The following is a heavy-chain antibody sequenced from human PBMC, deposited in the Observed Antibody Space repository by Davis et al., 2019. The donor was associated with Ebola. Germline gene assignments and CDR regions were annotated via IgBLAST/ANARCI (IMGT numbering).Heavy chain of an antibody. V-gene: IGHV3-7*01. CDR3: ARVRGSARSNYERYYYGMDV. D-gene: IGHD4-11*01. J-gene: IGHJ6*02. CDR1: GFTFSSYW. Sequence: GGSLRLSCAASGFTFSSYWMSWVRQAPGKGLEWVANIKQDGSEKYYVDSVKGRFTISRDNAKNSLYLQMNSLRAEDTAVYYCARVRGSARSNYERYYYGMDVWGQGTTVTVSS. CDR2: IKQDGSEK.